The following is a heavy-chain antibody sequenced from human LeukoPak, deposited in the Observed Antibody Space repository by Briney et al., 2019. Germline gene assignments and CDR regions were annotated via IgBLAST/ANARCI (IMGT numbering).Heavy chain of an antibody. CDR3: ARGTTTEKFDY. D-gene: IGHD2/OR15-2a*01. CDR1: GFTFSSYW. CDR2: INSDGSST. V-gene: IGHV3-74*01. J-gene: IGHJ4*02. Sequence: TGGSLRPSCAASGFTFSSYWMHWVRQAPGKGLVWVSRINSDGSSTSYADSVKGRFTISRDNAKNTLYLQMNSLRAEDTAVYYCARGTTTEKFDYWGQGTLVTVSS.